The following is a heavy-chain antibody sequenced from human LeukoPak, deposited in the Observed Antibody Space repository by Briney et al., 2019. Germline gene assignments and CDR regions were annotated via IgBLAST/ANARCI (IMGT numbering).Heavy chain of an antibody. CDR3: ARVGYCSTTSCYWRAFDY. D-gene: IGHD2-2*01. CDR1: GFTFNSYS. V-gene: IGHV3-48*04. CDR2: ISSSSGSTI. J-gene: IGHJ4*02. Sequence: GGSLRLSCAASGFTFNSYSMNWVRQAPGKGLEWVSYISSSSGSTIYYADSVKGRFTISRDNAKNSLYLQMDILGAEDTAVYYCARVGYCSTTSCYWRAFDYWGQGTLVTVSS.